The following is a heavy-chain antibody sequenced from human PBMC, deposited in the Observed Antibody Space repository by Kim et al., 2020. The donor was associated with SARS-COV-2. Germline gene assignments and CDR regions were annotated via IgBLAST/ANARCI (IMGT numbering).Heavy chain of an antibody. CDR3: ARERGGGTRGSFDY. CDR1: GFTFSSYG. V-gene: IGHV3-33*08. J-gene: IGHJ4*02. D-gene: IGHD3-10*01. Sequence: GGSLRLSCAASGFTFSSYGMHWVRQAPGKGLEWVAVIRYDGSNQYYADSVKGRFTISRDNSKNTLYLQMNSLRAEDTAVYYCARERGGGTRGSFDYWGQGNLVTVSS. CDR2: IRYDGSNQ.